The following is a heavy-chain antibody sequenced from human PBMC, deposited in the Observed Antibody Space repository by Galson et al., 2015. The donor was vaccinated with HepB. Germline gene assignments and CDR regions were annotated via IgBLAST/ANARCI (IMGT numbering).Heavy chain of an antibody. Sequence: SVKLSCKASGYTFSTYSITWVRQAPGQGLEWMGWISPYNRNTNSARKFQGRVTMTTDTFTSTAYMQLRSLRSDDTAVYYCARGVLVGLVGGSQNNWFDPWGQGTLVTVSS. V-gene: IGHV1-18*01. D-gene: IGHD2-15*01. CDR2: ISPYNRNT. CDR1: GYTFSTYS. CDR3: ARGVLVGLVGGSQNNWFDP. J-gene: IGHJ5*02.